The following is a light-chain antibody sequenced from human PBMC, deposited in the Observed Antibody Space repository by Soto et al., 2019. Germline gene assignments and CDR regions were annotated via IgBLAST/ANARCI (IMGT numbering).Light chain of an antibody. V-gene: IGKV1-39*01. CDR1: QGISTY. CDR3: QQSYSTTWT. Sequence: DIQRTQSPSSLSASVGDRVTITCRASQGISTYLNWYQQKPGKAPKLLIYAASSLQSGVPSRFSGSGSETEFTLTISSLQPEDFATYSCQQSYSTTWTFGQGTKVDIK. CDR2: AAS. J-gene: IGKJ1*01.